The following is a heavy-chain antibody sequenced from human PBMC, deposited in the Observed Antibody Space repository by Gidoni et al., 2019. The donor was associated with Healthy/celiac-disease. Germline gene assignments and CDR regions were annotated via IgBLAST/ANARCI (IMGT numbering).Heavy chain of an antibody. CDR3: AKDKDGYSYGENWFDP. D-gene: IGHD5-18*01. CDR1: AFPFSRYS. Sequence: EVQLLESGGGLVQPGGSLRLPCAASAFPFSRYSMSWVRQAPGKGLEWVSAISGSGGSTYYADSVKGRFTISRDNSKNTLYLQMNSLRAEDTAVYYCAKDKDGYSYGENWFDPWGQGTLVTVSS. V-gene: IGHV3-23*01. J-gene: IGHJ5*02. CDR2: ISGSGGST.